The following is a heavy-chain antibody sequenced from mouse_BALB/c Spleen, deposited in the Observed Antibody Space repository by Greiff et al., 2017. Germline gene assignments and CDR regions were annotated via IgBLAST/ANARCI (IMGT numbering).Heavy chain of an antibody. D-gene: IGHD2-10*01. CDR2: IRSKSNNYAT. CDR1: GFTFNTYA. CDR3: VRQAYYGKSYAMDY. V-gene: IGHV10-1*02. J-gene: IGHJ4*01. Sequence: EVQLVESGGGLVQPKGSLKLSCAASGFTFNTYAMNWVRQAPGKGLEWVARIRSKSNNYATYYADSVKDRFTISRDDSQSTLYLQMNNLKTEDTAMYYCVRQAYYGKSYAMDYWGQGTSVTVSS.